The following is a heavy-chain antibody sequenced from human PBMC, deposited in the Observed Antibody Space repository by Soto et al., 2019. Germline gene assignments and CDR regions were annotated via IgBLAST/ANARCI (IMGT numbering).Heavy chain of an antibody. D-gene: IGHD5-12*01. CDR3: ASLTGRDGYKRAFDI. Sequence: QVQLVQSGAEVKKPGASVKVSCKASGYTFTGYYMHWVRQAPGQGLEWMGWINPNSGGTNYAQKFQGRVTMTRNTSISTAYMELSRLRSDDTAVYYCASLTGRDGYKRAFDIWGQGTMVTVSS. V-gene: IGHV1-2*02. CDR2: INPNSGGT. CDR1: GYTFTGYY. J-gene: IGHJ3*02.